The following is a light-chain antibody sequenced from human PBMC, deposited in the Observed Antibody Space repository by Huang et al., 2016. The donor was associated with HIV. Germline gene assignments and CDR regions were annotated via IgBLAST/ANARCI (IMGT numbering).Light chain of an antibody. CDR2: GES. CDR1: QNIDAF. CDR3: QQGNTTPPT. V-gene: IGKV1-39*01. J-gene: IGKJ1*01. Sequence: DIQMTQSPSSLSASVGDRVNITCRASQNIDAFLNWYQQKPGKAPNFLISGESTSQTVSPPRFSVIGSGTHFTLTLSSLQPEAIVTYYCQQGNTTPPTFSQGTKVEIK.